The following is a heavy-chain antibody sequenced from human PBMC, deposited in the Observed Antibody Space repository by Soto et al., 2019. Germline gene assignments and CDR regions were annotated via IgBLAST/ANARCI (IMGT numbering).Heavy chain of an antibody. CDR3: AHRPYGYYRLGR. CDR2: IYWNGDE. V-gene: IGHV2-5*01. Sequence: SGPTLVNPTQTLTLTCTFSGFSLRTRGVGVGWVRQSPGQALEWLALIYWNGDERYNPSLKTRLTITKGTSSNQVVLTVANVDPVDTATYYCAHRPYGYYRLGRRDPGTLVTVAS. D-gene: IGHD3-22*01. J-gene: IGHJ4*02. CDR1: GFSLRTRGVG.